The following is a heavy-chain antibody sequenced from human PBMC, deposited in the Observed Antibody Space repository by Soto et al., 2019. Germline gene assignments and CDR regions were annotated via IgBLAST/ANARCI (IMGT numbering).Heavy chain of an antibody. CDR1: GFTFSSYG. Sequence: PGGSLRLSCAASGFTFSSYGMHWFRQAPGKGLEWVAVISYDGSNKYYADSVKGRFTISRDNSKNTLYLQMNSLRAEDTAVYYCAKDYGDYFYYYYGMDVWGQGTTVTVSS. D-gene: IGHD4-17*01. V-gene: IGHV3-30*18. CDR2: ISYDGSNK. CDR3: AKDYGDYFYYYYGMDV. J-gene: IGHJ6*02.